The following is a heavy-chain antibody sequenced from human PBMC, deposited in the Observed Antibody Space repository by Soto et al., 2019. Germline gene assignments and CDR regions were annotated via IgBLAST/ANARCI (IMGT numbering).Heavy chain of an antibody. V-gene: IGHV1-69*12. J-gene: IGHJ3*02. D-gene: IGHD6-6*01. Sequence: QVQLVQSGAEVKKPGSSVKVSCKASGGTFSSYAISWVRQAPGQGLEWMGGIIPIFGTENYAQKFQGRVTITADESTSTAYMELRSLRSEATAVYYCARAYSSSSVEDAFDIWGQGTMVTVSS. CDR3: ARAYSSSSVEDAFDI. CDR1: GGTFSSYA. CDR2: IIPIFGTE.